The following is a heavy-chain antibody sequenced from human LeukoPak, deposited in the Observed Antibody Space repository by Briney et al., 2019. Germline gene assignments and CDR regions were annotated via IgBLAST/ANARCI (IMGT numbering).Heavy chain of an antibody. V-gene: IGHV3-74*01. J-gene: IGHJ4*02. CDR1: GFTFSSYW. CDR2: INSDGSST. CDR3: AKGEATVTGDY. Sequence: GGSLRLSCAASGFTFSSYWMHWARQAPGKGLVWVSRINSDGSSTSYADSVKGRFTISRDNAKNTLYLQMNSLRAEDTAVYYCAKGEATVTGDYWGQGTLVTVSS. D-gene: IGHD4-17*01.